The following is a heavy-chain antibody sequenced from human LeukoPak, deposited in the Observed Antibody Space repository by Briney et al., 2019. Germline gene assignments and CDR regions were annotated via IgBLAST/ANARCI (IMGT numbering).Heavy chain of an antibody. Sequence: GGSLRLSCPASGFTFSSYGMHWVRQAPGKGLEWVAVISYDGSNKYYADSVKGRFTISRDNSKNTLYLQMNSLRAEDTAVYYCAKMGPHSSGWYFDYWGQGTLVTVSS. J-gene: IGHJ4*02. CDR1: GFTFSSYG. D-gene: IGHD6-19*01. CDR2: ISYDGSNK. V-gene: IGHV3-30*18. CDR3: AKMGPHSSGWYFDY.